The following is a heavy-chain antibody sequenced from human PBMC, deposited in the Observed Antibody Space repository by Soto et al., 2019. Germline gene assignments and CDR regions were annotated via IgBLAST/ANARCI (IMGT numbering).Heavy chain of an antibody. CDR1: GGSISNYY. CDR2: IHYSGST. V-gene: IGHV4-59*08. J-gene: IGHJ5*01. CDR3: ARGGLVYCSGTTSYDSCFDS. Sequence: SETLSLTCTVSGGSISNYYWSWSRQPPWKGLEYIGYIHYSGSTNYNPSLKSRVTISLDTSKNQFSLTLSSVAAADTAMYYCARGGLVYCSGTTSYDSCFDSWGQGTLVTSPQ. D-gene: IGHD2-15*01.